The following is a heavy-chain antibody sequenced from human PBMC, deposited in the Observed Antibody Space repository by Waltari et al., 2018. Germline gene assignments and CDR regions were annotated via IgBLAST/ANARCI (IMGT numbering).Heavy chain of an antibody. J-gene: IGHJ4*02. Sequence: QVQLQESGPGLLKPSETLSLTCNVSGYSISSGYYWGWIRQSPGKGLEWIGRVYHNGNTYYKPSLKGRVTISLDTSKNKFSLELSSVTAADTAVYYCARGALTLYYFDYWGQGTLVTVSS. D-gene: IGHD3-9*01. CDR2: VYHNGNT. V-gene: IGHV4-38-2*02. CDR1: GYSISSGYY. CDR3: ARGALTLYYFDY.